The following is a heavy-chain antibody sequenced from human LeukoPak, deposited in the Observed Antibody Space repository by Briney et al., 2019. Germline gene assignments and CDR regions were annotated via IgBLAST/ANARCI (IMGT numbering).Heavy chain of an antibody. Sequence: GGSLRLSCAASGFTFSSYAMSWVRQAPGKGLVWVSRINSDGSSTSYADSVKGRFTISRDNAKNTLYLQMNSLRAEDTAVYYCARGSDYGWYSLGAYVTPDYYFDYWGQGTLVTVSS. CDR1: GFTFSSYA. D-gene: IGHD4-23*01. CDR2: INSDGSST. V-gene: IGHV3-74*01. J-gene: IGHJ4*02. CDR3: ARGSDYGWYSLGAYVTPDYYFDY.